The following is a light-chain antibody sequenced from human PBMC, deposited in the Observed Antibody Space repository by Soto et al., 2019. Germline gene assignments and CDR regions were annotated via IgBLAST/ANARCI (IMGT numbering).Light chain of an antibody. CDR1: QSVSSSY. CDR3: QQYNKWPLT. V-gene: IGKV3D-15*01. Sequence: EIVLTQSPGTLSLSPGERATLSCRASQSVSSSYLAWYQQKPGQSPRLLIFGAFTRATGVPVRFSGSGSGTEFTLTVSSLQSEDVAVYFCQQYNKWPLTFGGGTRVEIK. CDR2: GAF. J-gene: IGKJ4*01.